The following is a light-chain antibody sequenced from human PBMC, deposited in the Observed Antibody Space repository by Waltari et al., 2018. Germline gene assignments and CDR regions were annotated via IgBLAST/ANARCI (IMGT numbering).Light chain of an antibody. CDR1: TGDGGNSNF. Sequence: QSALTQPASVSGAPGQSITISCTGTTGDGGNSNFVSWYHHHPGKVPKLIIYEVIKRPSVISDRFTGSKSGNTASLSSSGLQAEDEADYYCCSYVQKDIWLFGGGTKVTVL. J-gene: IGLJ3*02. V-gene: IGLV2-23*02. CDR3: CSYVQKDIWL. CDR2: EVI.